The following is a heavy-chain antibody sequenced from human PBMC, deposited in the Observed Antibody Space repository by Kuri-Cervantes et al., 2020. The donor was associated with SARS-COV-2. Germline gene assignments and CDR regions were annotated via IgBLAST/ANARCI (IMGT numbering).Heavy chain of an antibody. CDR3: ARDLSSSVASFYDY. D-gene: IGHD6-6*01. V-gene: IGHV1-2*02. CDR2: INPNSGGT. Sequence: ASVKVSCKASGGTFSSYAISWVRQAPGRGLEWMGWINPNSGGTNYAQKFQGRVTMTRDTSISTAYMELSRLRSDDTAVYYCARDLSSSVASFYDYWGQGTLVTVSS. CDR1: GGTFSSYA. J-gene: IGHJ4*02.